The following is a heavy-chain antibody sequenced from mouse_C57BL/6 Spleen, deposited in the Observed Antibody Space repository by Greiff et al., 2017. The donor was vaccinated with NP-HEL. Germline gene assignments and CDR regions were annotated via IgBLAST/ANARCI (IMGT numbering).Heavy chain of an antibody. CDR2: IDPSDSYT. CDR1: GYTFTSYW. J-gene: IGHJ2*01. Sequence: QVQLQQPGAELVRPGTSVKLSCKASGYTFTSYWMHWVKQRPGQGLEWIGVIDPSDSYTNYNQKFKGKATLTVDTSSSTAYMQLSSLTSEDSAVYYCARYYYGTSYYFDYWGKGTTLTVSS. V-gene: IGHV1-59*01. D-gene: IGHD1-1*01. CDR3: ARYYYGTSYYFDY.